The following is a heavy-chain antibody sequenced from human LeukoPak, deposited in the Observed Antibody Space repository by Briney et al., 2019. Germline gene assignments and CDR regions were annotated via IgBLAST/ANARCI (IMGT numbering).Heavy chain of an antibody. J-gene: IGHJ4*02. D-gene: IGHD5-18*01. V-gene: IGHV4-4*08. CDR3: ATIKRGSIYGYFDF. CDR2: FSTSGST. Sequence: SETLALTCTVSGGSISTSYWNWIRQPPGKGLEWIGYFSTSGSTNYNPSLQSRVTISVDTSKNQFSLRLTSVTAADSAVYYCATIKRGSIYGYFDFWGQGVLVTVSS. CDR1: GGSISTSY.